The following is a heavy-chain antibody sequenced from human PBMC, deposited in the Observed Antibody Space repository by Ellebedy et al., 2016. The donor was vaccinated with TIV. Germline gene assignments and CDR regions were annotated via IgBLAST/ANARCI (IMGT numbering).Heavy chain of an antibody. Sequence: ASVKVSCKASGGTFSSYAISWVRQAPGQGLEWMGRIIPILGIANYAQKFQGRVTITADKSTSTAYMELSSLRSEDTAVYYCARDIVVVVAATPHDAFDIWGQGTMVTVSS. V-gene: IGHV1-69*04. CDR3: ARDIVVVVAATPHDAFDI. CDR2: IIPILGIA. D-gene: IGHD2-15*01. CDR1: GGTFSSYA. J-gene: IGHJ3*02.